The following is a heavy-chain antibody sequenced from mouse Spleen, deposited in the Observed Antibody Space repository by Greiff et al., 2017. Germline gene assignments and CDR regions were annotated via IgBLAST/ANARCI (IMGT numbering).Heavy chain of an antibody. V-gene: IGHV1-77*01. CDR1: GYTFTDYY. J-gene: IGHJ2*01. CDR2: IYPGSGNT. CDR3: ARATTVVGDY. D-gene: IGHD1-1*01. Sequence: VQLQQSGAELARPGASVKLSCKASGYTFTDYYINWVKQRTGQGLEWIGEIYPGSGNTYYNEKFKGKATLTADKSSSTAYMQLSSLTSEDSAVYFCARATTVVGDYWGQGTTLTVSS.